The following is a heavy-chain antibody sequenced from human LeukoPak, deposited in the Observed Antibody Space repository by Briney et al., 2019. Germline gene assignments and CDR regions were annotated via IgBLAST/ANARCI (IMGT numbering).Heavy chain of an antibody. V-gene: IGHV3-23*01. CDR3: AKVGGDPQTLPAAMSEYFQH. J-gene: IGHJ1*01. CDR1: GFTSSSYA. Sequence: GGSLRLSCAASGFTSSSYAMSWVRQAPGKGLKWFSGISRSGGSPYSADSVKGRFTISRDNSKNTLYLQMNSLRAEDKAVYYCAKVGGDPQTLPAAMSEYFQHWGQGTLVTVSS. D-gene: IGHD2-2*01. CDR2: ISRSGGSP.